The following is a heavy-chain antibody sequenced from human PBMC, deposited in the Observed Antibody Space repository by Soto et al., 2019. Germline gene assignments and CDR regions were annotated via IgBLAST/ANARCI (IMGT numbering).Heavy chain of an antibody. CDR1: GFDFSTYS. CDR2: VSMDSDTI. D-gene: IGHD3-16*01. V-gene: IGHV3-48*02. Sequence: GGSLRLSCKASGFDFSTYSMNWVRQAPGKGLEWIAYVSMDSDTIHYADSVKGRFTISRDDPENSLYLQMNSLRDEDTAVYYCARDLTGPRRYGMDVWGQGTTVTVSS. J-gene: IGHJ6*02. CDR3: ARDLTGPRRYGMDV.